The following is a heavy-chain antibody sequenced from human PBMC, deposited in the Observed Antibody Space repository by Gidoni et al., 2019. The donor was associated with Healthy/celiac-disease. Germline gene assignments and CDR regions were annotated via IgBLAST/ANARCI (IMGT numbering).Heavy chain of an antibody. V-gene: IGHV4-34*01. D-gene: IGHD3-16*01. CDR1: GGFVSGYY. Sequence: QVQLQQWGAGLLKPSETLSPTCAVDGGFVSGYYWSWIRQPPGQGLEWIGELNPSGSTNYNPSLKSGDTISVDTFKNQFSLKLSAVNAADTAVYYCASTFGGVTATGAFDYWGQGTLVTVSS. CDR2: LNPSGST. CDR3: ASTFGGVTATGAFDY. J-gene: IGHJ4*02.